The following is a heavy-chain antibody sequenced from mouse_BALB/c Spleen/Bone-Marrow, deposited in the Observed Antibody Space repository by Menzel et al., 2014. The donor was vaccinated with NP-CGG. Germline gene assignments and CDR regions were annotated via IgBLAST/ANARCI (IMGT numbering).Heavy chain of an antibody. D-gene: IGHD1-1*01. CDR3: TRETTAVADFDY. Sequence: EVKLMESGPDLVKPSQSLSLTCTVTGYSITSGYGWHWIRQFPGNKLEWMGYIHYRGSTNYNPSLNSRISITRDTSKNQFSLQLNSVTTEDTATYYCTRETTAVADFDYWGQGATLTVTS. CDR1: GYSITSGYG. CDR2: IHYRGST. V-gene: IGHV3-1*02. J-gene: IGHJ2*01.